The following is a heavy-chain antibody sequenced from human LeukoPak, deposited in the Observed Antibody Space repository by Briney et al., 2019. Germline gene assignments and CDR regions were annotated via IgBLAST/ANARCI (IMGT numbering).Heavy chain of an antibody. J-gene: IGHJ4*02. CDR1: GFTFSNYW. V-gene: IGHV3-7*01. D-gene: IGHD6-19*01. CDR2: IKLDGSEK. Sequence: SGSLRLSCASSGFTFSNYWMSSVRQAPGKGPEWVANIKLDGSEKYYVEAVKGRFTICRDNTENSLYLQMNNLRAEETAVYYCARDLPSYSSGYYTGTIFDSWGQGTLVTVSS. CDR3: ARDLPSYSSGYYTGTIFDS.